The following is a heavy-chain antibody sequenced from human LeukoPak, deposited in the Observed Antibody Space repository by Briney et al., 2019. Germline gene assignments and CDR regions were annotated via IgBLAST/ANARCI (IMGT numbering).Heavy chain of an antibody. Sequence: SETLSLTCTVYGGSISIYYWSWIRQPPGKGLEWIGYIYYSGSTNYNPSLKSRVTISVDTSKNQFSLKLSSVTAADTAVYYCARGKPVYYYYGMDVWGQGTTVTVSS. CDR2: IYYSGST. V-gene: IGHV4-59*01. CDR3: ARGKPVYYYYGMDV. J-gene: IGHJ6*02. CDR1: GGSISIYY.